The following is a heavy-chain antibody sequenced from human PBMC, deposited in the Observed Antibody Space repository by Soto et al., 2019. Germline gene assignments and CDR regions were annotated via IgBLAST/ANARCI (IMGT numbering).Heavy chain of an antibody. Sequence: GGSLRLSCAASGFTFSSYGMHWVRQAPGKGLEWVAVIWYDGSNKYYADSVKGRFTISRDNSKNTLYLQMNSLRAEDTAVYYCARPQSIQLEYYGMDVWGQGTTVTVSS. CDR2: IWYDGSNK. CDR1: GFTFSSYG. CDR3: ARPQSIQLEYYGMDV. J-gene: IGHJ6*02. V-gene: IGHV3-33*01. D-gene: IGHD5-18*01.